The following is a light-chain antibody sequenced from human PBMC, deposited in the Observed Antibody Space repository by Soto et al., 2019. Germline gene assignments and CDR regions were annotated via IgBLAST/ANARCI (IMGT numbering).Light chain of an antibody. CDR1: QIGSGNY. J-gene: IGKJ1*01. CDR2: ATS. Sequence: ELVLTQSPGTLSLSPGDSAALSCKASQIGSGNYLSWYQQKSGQAPRLLIYATSTRAPGIPDRFSGSGSATDFSLIISRLEPEDSAVYYCQHFRYPQWTFGRGTKVDI. CDR3: QHFRYPQWT. V-gene: IGKV3-20*01.